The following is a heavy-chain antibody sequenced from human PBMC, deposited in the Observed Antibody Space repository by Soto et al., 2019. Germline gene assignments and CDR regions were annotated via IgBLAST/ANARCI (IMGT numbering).Heavy chain of an antibody. D-gene: IGHD2-8*01. V-gene: IGHV4-30-4*01. CDR3: AREIRYCSNGVCYSYGLDV. Sequence: SETLSLTCTVSGASISSSDYYWSWIRQPPGKGLEWIGYRHYSGSTYYNPSLKSRVTISVDTSKNQFSLKLSSVTATDTAIYFCAREIRYCSNGVCYSYGLDVWGQGTTVTVSS. CDR1: GASISSSDYY. J-gene: IGHJ6*02. CDR2: RHYSGST.